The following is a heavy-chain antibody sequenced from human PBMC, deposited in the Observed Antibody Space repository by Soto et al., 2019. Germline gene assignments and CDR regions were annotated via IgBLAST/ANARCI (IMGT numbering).Heavy chain of an antibody. Sequence: QVQLVESGGGVVQPERSLRLSCAASGFTFSSYGMHWVRQAPGKGLEWVAVIWYDGSNKYYADSVKGRFTISRDNSKNTLYLQMNSLRAEDTAVYYCARDSWQWELRSYFDYWGQGTLVTVSS. D-gene: IGHD1-26*01. CDR3: ARDSWQWELRSYFDY. CDR2: IWYDGSNK. CDR1: GFTFSSYG. J-gene: IGHJ4*02. V-gene: IGHV3-33*01.